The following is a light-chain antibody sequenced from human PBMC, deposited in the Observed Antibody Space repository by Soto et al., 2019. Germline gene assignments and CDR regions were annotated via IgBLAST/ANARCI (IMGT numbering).Light chain of an antibody. V-gene: IGKV1-9*01. CDR1: QGISSY. CDR3: QQLNSFPRT. J-gene: IGKJ1*01. Sequence: DIPLTQSPSLLSASVGDRVTITCRASQGISSYLAWYQQKPGKAPKVLIYAASTLQRGVPSRFSGSGSGTEFTLTIRSLQPEDCATYYCQQLNSFPRTFGQGTKVEIK. CDR2: AAS.